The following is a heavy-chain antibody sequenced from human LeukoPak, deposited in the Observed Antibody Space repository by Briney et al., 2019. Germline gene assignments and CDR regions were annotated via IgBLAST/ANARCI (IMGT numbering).Heavy chain of an antibody. CDR1: GGSFSGYY. CDR3: ARRNYDFWRGFPNNWFDP. V-gene: IGHV4-34*01. CDR2: INHSGST. D-gene: IGHD3-3*01. Sequence: SETLSLTCAVYGGSFSGYYWSWIRQPPGKGLEWIGEINHSGSTNYNPSLKSRVTISVDTSKNQFSLKLSSVTAADTAVYYCARRNYDFWRGFPNNWFDPWGQGTLVTVSS. J-gene: IGHJ5*02.